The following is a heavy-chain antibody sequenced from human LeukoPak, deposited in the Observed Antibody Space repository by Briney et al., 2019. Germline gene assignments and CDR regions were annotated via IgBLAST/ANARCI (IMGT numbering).Heavy chain of an antibody. D-gene: IGHD1-26*01. CDR3: ARDPSGSYFGGWFDP. V-gene: IGHV3-33*01. J-gene: IGHJ5*02. CDR1: GFTFSSYG. CDR2: IWYDGSNK. Sequence: PGESLRLSCAASGFTFSSYGMHWVRQAPGKGLEWVAVIWYDGSNKYYADSVKGRFTISRDNSKNTLYLQMNSLRAEDTAVYYCARDPSGSYFGGWFDPWGQGTLVTVSS.